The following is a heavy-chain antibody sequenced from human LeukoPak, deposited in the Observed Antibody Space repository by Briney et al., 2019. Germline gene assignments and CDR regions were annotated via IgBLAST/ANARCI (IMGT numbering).Heavy chain of an antibody. J-gene: IGHJ4*02. CDR2: ISYDGSNK. Sequence: GGSLRLSCAASGFTFSSYAMHWVRQAPGKGLEWVAVISYDGSNKYYADSVKGRFTISRDNSKNTLYLQMNSLRAEDTAVYYCARDDDYFDYWGQGTLVTVSS. CDR3: ARDDDYFDY. V-gene: IGHV3-30*04. CDR1: GFTFSSYA.